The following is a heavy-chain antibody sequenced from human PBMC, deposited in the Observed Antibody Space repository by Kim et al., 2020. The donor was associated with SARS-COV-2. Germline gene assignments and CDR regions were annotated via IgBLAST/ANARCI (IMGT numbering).Heavy chain of an antibody. D-gene: IGHD3-10*02. CDR3: SRSVFGDNY. J-gene: IGHJ4*02. Sequence: GGSLRLSCAASGFTFSHDWMTWVRQAPGKGLEWVANINQDGSESYYVDSVKGRFTISRYNAKNSLYLQMNSLRVEDTAVYYCSRSVFGDNYWGQGTLVSVSS. CDR2: INQDGSES. V-gene: IGHV3-7*01. CDR1: GFTFSHDW.